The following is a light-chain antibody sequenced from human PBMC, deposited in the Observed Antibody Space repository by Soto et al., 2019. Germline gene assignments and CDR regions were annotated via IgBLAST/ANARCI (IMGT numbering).Light chain of an antibody. CDR2: AAS. CDR3: LQDYNYPWT. CDR1: QGIRND. Sequence: AIQMTQSPSSLSASVGDRVAITCRASQGIRNDLGWYQQKPGKAPKLLIYAASSLQSGVPSRFSGSGSGTDFTLTISSLKPEDFATYYCLQDYNYPWTFGQGTKVEIK. V-gene: IGKV1-6*01. J-gene: IGKJ1*01.